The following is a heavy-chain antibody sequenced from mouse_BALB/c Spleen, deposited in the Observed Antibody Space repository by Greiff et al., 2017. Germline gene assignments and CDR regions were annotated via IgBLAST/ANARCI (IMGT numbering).Heavy chain of an antibody. D-gene: IGHD2-3*01. V-gene: IGHV3-6*02. J-gene: IGHJ4*01. CDR1: GYSITSGYY. CDR2: ISYDGSN. CDR3: ASKDGYYYAMDY. Sequence: VQLKESGPGLVKPSQSLSLTCSVTGYSITSGYYWNWIRQFPGNKLEWMGYISYDGSNNYNPSLKNRISITRDTSKNQFFLKLNSVTTEDTATYYCASKDGYYYAMDYWGQGTSVTVSS.